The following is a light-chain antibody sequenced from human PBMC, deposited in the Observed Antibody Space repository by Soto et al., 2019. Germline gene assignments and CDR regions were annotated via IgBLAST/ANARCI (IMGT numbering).Light chain of an antibody. CDR2: GAS. CDR1: QSIDTY. CDR3: QQTYSTPPT. J-gene: IGKJ2*01. Sequence: DIQMTQSPSSLSASVGDRVTITCRASQSIDTYLNWYQQKPGKAPKLLIYGASSLQSGVPYSFSGSGSGTDFALTISSLQPEDFATYYWQQTYSTPPTFGQGTYLEIK. V-gene: IGKV1-39*01.